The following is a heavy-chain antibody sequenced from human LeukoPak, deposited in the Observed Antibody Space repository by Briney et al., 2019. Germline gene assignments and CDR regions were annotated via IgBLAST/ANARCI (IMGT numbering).Heavy chain of an antibody. CDR3: ARKGGYYDSSGYYYDYDAFDI. CDR2: IYYSGST. CDR1: GSSISNYY. Sequence: PSETLSLTCTVSGSSISNYYWSWIRQPPGKGLGWIGYIYYSGSTNYNPSLKSRVTISIDTSKNQFSLKLSSVTAADTAVYYCARKGGYYDSSGYYYDYDAFDIWGQGTMVTVSS. D-gene: IGHD3-22*01. J-gene: IGHJ3*02. V-gene: IGHV4-59*12.